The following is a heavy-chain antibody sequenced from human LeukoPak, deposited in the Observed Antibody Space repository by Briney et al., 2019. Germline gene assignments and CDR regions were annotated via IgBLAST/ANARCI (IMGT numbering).Heavy chain of an antibody. CDR3: ARDPSLTGDFDY. V-gene: IGHV4-38-2*02. CDR1: GFSISSNYY. J-gene: IGHJ4*02. D-gene: IGHD7-27*01. CDR2: MYHSGNT. Sequence: SETLSLTCTVSGFSISSNYYWGWIRQPPGKGLEWIGTMYHSGNTYYNPSLKSRVTISVYTSKNQFSLKLSSVTAADTAVYYCARDPSLTGDFDYWGQGTLVTVSS.